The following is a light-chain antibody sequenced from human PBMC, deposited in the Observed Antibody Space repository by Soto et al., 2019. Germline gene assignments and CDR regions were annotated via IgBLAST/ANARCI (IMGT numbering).Light chain of an antibody. J-gene: IGLJ2*01. Sequence: QSVLTQPASASGSPGQSITISCTGTSSDVGSYNLVSWYQHHPGRAPKLMISEGGKRPSGVSNRFSGSKSGNTASLTISGLQSEDEADYYCCSYAGSSTLVFGGGTKVTVL. CDR2: EGG. CDR3: CSYAGSSTLV. CDR1: SSDVGSYNL. V-gene: IGLV2-23*01.